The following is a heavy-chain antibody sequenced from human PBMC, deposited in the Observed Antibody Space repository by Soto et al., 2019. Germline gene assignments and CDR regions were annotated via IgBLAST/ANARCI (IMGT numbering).Heavy chain of an antibody. CDR3: ARDSTDYYDSSGYLAY. V-gene: IGHV4-4*08. CDR2: ISISGNT. CDR1: GGSISSDF. J-gene: IGHJ4*02. D-gene: IGHD3-22*01. Sequence: PSETLSLTCTVSGGSISSDFWSWIRQPPGKGLEWIGYISISGNTDYSPSLKSRATISVDTSKNQFSLKLSSVTAADTAVYYCARDSTDYYDSSGYLAYWGQGTLVTVSS.